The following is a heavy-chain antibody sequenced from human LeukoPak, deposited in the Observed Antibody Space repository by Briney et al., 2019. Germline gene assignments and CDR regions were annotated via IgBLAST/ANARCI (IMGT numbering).Heavy chain of an antibody. CDR3: ARPHSGSWYEDAFDI. V-gene: IGHV4-38-2*01. J-gene: IGHJ3*02. Sequence: PSETLSLTCSVSGCSISSGYYWGWIRQPPGKGLEWIGSISHSGSTYYNPSLKSRVTISVDTSKNQFSLKLSSVTAADTAVYYCARPHSGSWYEDAFDIWGQGTMVTVSS. CDR2: ISHSGST. D-gene: IGHD6-13*01. CDR1: GCSISSGYY.